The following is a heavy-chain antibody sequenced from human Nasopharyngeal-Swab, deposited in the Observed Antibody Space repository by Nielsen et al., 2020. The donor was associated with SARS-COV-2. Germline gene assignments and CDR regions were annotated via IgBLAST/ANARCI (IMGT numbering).Heavy chain of an antibody. Sequence: PGKGLEWIGSIYYSGSTYYNPSLKSRVTISVDTSKNQFSLKLSSVTAADTAVYYCARAGGIVVVPAATQLRRFDYWGQGTLVTVSS. J-gene: IGHJ4*02. CDR3: ARAGGIVVVPAATQLRRFDY. V-gene: IGHV4-39*01. D-gene: IGHD2-2*01. CDR2: IYYSGST.